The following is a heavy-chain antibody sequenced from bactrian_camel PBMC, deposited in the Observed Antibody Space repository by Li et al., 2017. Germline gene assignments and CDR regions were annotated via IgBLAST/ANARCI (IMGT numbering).Heavy chain of an antibody. CDR3: AADASIRSCLSGDGFAY. CDR1: GDAYTTHS. CDR2: IESDGTI. Sequence: HVQLVESGGGSVEAGGSLRLSCAASGDAYTTHSMAWFRQAPGMQREGVACIESDGTISYAHFAKGRFTISRDNAKNTLYLRMDSLKPEDTGIYYCAADASIRSCLSGDGFAYWGQGTQVTVS. V-gene: IGHV3S53*01. D-gene: IGHD2*01. J-gene: IGHJ6*01.